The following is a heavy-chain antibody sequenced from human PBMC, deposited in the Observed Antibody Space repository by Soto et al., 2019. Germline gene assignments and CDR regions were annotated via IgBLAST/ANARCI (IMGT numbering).Heavy chain of an antibody. CDR2: MNPNSGNT. J-gene: IGHJ4*02. V-gene: IGHV1-8*01. D-gene: IGHD3-10*01. CDR1: GYTFTSYD. CDR3: ATAYCAGSYYQFDY. Sequence: QVQLVQSGAEVKKPGASVKVSCKASGYTFTSYDINWVRQATGQGLEWMGWMNPNSGNTGYAQKFQGRVTMTRNTSISKTYMELSSLRTEDTAVYYWATAYCAGSYYQFDYWGQGTLVTVSS.